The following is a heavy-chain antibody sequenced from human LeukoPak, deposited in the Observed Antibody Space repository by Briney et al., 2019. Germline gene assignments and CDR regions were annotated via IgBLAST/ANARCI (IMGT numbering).Heavy chain of an antibody. Sequence: SETLSLTCTVSGGSISSSSYYWGWIRQPPGTGLEWIGSIYYSGSTYYNPSLKSRVTISVDTSKNQFSLKLSSVTAADTAVYYCARHGLTTYRTVYWYFDLWGRGTLVTVSS. CDR3: ARHGLTTYRTVYWYFDL. J-gene: IGHJ2*01. V-gene: IGHV4-39*01. D-gene: IGHD4-11*01. CDR2: IYYSGST. CDR1: GGSISSSSYY.